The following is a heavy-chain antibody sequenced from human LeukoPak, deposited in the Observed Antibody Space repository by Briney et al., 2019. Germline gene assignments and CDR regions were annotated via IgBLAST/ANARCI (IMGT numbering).Heavy chain of an antibody. D-gene: IGHD3-3*01. CDR3: AGEMFWSGYFSNLHFDY. Sequence: GGSLRLSCAASGFTFSSYSMNWVRQAPGKGLEWVSSISSSSSYIYYADSVKGRFTISRDNAKNSLYLQMNSLRAEDTAVYYCAGEMFWSGYFSNLHFDYWGQGALVTVSS. CDR1: GFTFSSYS. CDR2: ISSSSSYI. J-gene: IGHJ4*02. V-gene: IGHV3-21*01.